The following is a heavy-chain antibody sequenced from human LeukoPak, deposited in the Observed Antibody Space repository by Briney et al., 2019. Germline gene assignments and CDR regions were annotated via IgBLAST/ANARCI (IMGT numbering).Heavy chain of an antibody. CDR3: ARVAGYYDSSGYYKGHAFDI. Sequence: SETLSLTCTVSGGSISCGDYYWNWIRQPPGKGLKWIGYIYYSGSTYYNPSLKSRVTISVDTSKNQFSLKLSSVTAADTAVYYCARVAGYYDSSGYYKGHAFDIWGQGTMVTVSS. CDR1: GGSISCGDYY. J-gene: IGHJ3*02. D-gene: IGHD3-22*01. V-gene: IGHV4-30-4*01. CDR2: IYYSGST.